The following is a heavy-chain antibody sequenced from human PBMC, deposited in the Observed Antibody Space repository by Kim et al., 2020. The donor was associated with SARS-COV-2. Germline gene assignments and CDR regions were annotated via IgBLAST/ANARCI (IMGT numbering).Heavy chain of an antibody. D-gene: IGHD3-10*01. V-gene: IGHV4-31*03. CDR3: ARSPLDRNYYGSGSYRNWFDP. CDR1: GGSISSGGYY. Sequence: SETLSLTCTVPGGSISSGGYYWSWIRQHPGKGLEWIGYIYYSGSTYYNPFLKSRVTISVDTSKNQFSLKLSSVTAADTAVYYCARSPLDRNYYGSGSYRNWFDPWIQGTLVTVSS. CDR2: IYYSGST. J-gene: IGHJ5*02.